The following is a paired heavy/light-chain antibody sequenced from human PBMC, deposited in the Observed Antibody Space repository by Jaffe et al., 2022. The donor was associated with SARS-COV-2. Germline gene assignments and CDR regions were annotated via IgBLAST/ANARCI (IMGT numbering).Light chain of an antibody. CDR1: QSVSSN. V-gene: IGKV3-15*01. Sequence: EIVMTQSPATLSVSPGERATLSCRASQSVSSNLAWYQQKPGQAPRLLIYGASTRATGIPARFSGSGSGTEFTLTISSLQSEDFAVYYCQQYNNWPLYTFGQGTKLEIK. J-gene: IGKJ2*01. CDR2: GAS. CDR3: QQYNNWPLYT.
Heavy chain of an antibody. Sequence: EVQLVESGGGLVKPGGSLRLSCAASGFTFSSYSMNWVRQAPGKGLEWVSSISSSSSYIYYADSVKGRFTISRDNAKNSLYLQMNSLRAEDTAVYYCARDAWKATTGGSSTPRGFDYWGQGTLVTVSS. V-gene: IGHV3-21*01. D-gene: IGHD6-6*01. J-gene: IGHJ4*02. CDR2: ISSSSSYI. CDR1: GFTFSSYS. CDR3: ARDAWKATTGGSSTPRGFDY.